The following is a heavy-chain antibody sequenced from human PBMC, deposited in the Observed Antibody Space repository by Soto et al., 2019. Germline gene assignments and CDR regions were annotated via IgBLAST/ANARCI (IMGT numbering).Heavy chain of an antibody. CDR1: GLTFRSYW. D-gene: IGHD6-25*01. Sequence: GGSLRLSCAASGLTFRSYWMHWVRQAPGKGLVWVSRINTDGSVAMYVDSVKGRFTISRDNAKNTLYLHMNSLRAEDTAVYYCAKRGSSGWHGMAVWGQGTTVTVS. J-gene: IGHJ6*02. V-gene: IGHV3-74*03. CDR3: AKRGSSGWHGMAV. CDR2: INTDGSVA.